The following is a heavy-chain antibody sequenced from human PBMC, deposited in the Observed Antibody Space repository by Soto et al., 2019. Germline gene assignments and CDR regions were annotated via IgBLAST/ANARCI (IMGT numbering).Heavy chain of an antibody. CDR2: IYHSGST. CDR3: ARGSPVTTDY. CDR1: GGSISSGGYS. J-gene: IGHJ4*02. D-gene: IGHD4-17*01. V-gene: IGHV4-30-2*01. Sequence: QLQLQESGSGLVKPSQTLSLTCAVSGGSISSGGYSWSWIQQPPGKGLEWIGYIYHSGSTYYNPSLKSRVTISVDRSKNQFSLKLSSVTAADTAVYYCARGSPVTTDYWGQGTLVTVSS.